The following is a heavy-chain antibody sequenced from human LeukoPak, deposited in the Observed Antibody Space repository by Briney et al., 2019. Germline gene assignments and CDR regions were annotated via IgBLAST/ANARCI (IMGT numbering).Heavy chain of an antibody. J-gene: IGHJ6*03. CDR3: ARAYGSGSYEYYMDV. Sequence: GGSLRLSCAASGFTFSSYAMSWVRQAPGKGLEWVSGINWNGGSTGYADSVKGRFTISRDNAKNSLYLQMNSLRAEDTALYHCARAYGSGSYEYYMDVWGKGTTVTISS. V-gene: IGHV3-20*01. CDR1: GFTFSSYA. CDR2: INWNGGST. D-gene: IGHD3-10*01.